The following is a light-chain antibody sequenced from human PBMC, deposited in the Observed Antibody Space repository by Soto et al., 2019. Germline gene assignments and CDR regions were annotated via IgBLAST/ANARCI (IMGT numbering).Light chain of an antibody. CDR2: GAS. CDR3: QQYGSSPRT. J-gene: IGKJ1*01. V-gene: IGKV3-20*01. Sequence: DIVLTQSPGTLSLSPGERATLSCRASHSVSSSYLAWYQQIPGQTPRLLIYGASIRATGIPDRFSGSGSGTDFTLTISRLEPEDFAVYYCQQYGSSPRTFGQGTKVDIK. CDR1: HSVSSSY.